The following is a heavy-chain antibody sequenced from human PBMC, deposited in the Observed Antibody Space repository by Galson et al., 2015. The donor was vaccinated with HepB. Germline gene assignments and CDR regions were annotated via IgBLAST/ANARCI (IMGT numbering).Heavy chain of an antibody. J-gene: IGHJ6*03. V-gene: IGHV3-7*01. Sequence: SLRLSCAASGFTFSSYWMSWVRQAPGKGLEWVTNIKQDGSEKYYVDSVKGRFTISRDNAKNSLYLQMNSLRAEDTAVYYCAREGPRVWGLEHMDVWGKGTTVTVSS. D-gene: IGHD1-26*01. CDR2: IKQDGSEK. CDR1: GFTFSSYW. CDR3: AREGPRVWGLEHMDV.